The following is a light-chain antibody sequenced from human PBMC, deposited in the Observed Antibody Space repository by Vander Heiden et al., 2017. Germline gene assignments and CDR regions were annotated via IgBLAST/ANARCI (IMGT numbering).Light chain of an antibody. Sequence: DIQMTQSPSSLSASVGDRVTITCRASQSISSYLNWYQQKPGKAPKLLIYAASSLQSGVPSRFSGSGSGTDFTLTISMLQPEDFTTYYCQRCDSTPRTFGQGTKVXIK. CDR3: QRCDSTPRT. CDR2: AAS. CDR1: QSISSY. V-gene: IGKV1-39*01. J-gene: IGKJ1*01.